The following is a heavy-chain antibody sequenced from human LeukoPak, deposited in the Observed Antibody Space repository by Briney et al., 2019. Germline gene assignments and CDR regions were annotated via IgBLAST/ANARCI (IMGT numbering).Heavy chain of an antibody. D-gene: IGHD2/OR15-2a*01. CDR2: ISGSGGST. Sequence: PGGSLRLSCAASGFTFSSYAMSWVRQAPGKGLEWVSAISGSGGSTYYADSVKGRFTISGDNSKNTLYLQMNSLGAEDTAVYYCAKDPPLSSYYYYGMDVWGQGTTVTVSS. CDR1: GFTFSSYA. CDR3: AKDPPLSSYYYYGMDV. J-gene: IGHJ6*02. V-gene: IGHV3-23*01.